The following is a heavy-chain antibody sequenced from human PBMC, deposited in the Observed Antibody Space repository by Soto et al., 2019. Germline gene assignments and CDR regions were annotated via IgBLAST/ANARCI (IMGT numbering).Heavy chain of an antibody. Sequence: QITLKESGPTLVKSTQTLTLTCTFSGFSLTTDGEGVGWVRQSPGEALEWLALIYWDDDERYSPSLKTRLTITKDISRNQVVLVVTSMEPGDTGTYFGAYSRNRITEEAQVGDFDYWGQGT. CDR2: IYWDDDE. D-gene: IGHD1-26*01. V-gene: IGHV2-5*02. CDR1: GFSLTTDGEG. CDR3: AYSRNRITEEAQVGDFDY. J-gene: IGHJ4*02.